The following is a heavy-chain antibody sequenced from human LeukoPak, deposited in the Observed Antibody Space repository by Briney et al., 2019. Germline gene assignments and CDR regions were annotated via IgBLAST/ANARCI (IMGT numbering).Heavy chain of an antibody. CDR1: GFTFSRYA. CDR2: IGGLGEST. D-gene: IGHD3-9*01. J-gene: IGHJ6*02. Sequence: GPLRLSCETSGFTFSRYAMTWVRQAPGKGLEWVSTIGGLGESTNYGDSVKGRFTISRDNSKNTLYLQMNNLRAEDTAVYYCAKDRDIILTGHGMDVWGQGTMVTVSS. CDR3: AKDRDIILTGHGMDV. V-gene: IGHV3-23*01.